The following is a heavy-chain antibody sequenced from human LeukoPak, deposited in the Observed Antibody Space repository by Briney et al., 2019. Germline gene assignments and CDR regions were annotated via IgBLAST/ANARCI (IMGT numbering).Heavy chain of an antibody. CDR2: IYYSGST. D-gene: IGHD2-15*01. CDR3: ARSGSTRSYSYYGMDV. V-gene: IGHV4-31*03. J-gene: IGHJ6*02. CDR1: PGSISSGGYY. Sequence: PSETLSLTCTVSPGSISSGGYYWSWICQHPGKGLEWIGYIYYSGSTYYNPSLKSRVTISVDTSKNQFSLILSSVTAADTAVYYCARSGSTRSYSYYGMDVWGQGTTITVSS.